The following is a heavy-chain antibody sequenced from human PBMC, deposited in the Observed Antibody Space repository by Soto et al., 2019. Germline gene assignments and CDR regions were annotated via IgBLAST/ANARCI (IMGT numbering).Heavy chain of an antibody. J-gene: IGHJ6*02. CDR3: ARGGDIVVVPAAISYYYYGMDV. V-gene: IGHV1-2*02. CDR1: GYTFTGYY. CDR2: INPNSGGT. Sequence: ASVKVSCKASGYTFTGYYMHWVRQAPGQGLEWMGWINPNSGGTNYAQKFQGRVTMTRDTSISTAYMELSGLRSDDTAVYYCARGGDIVVVPAAISYYYYGMDVWGQGTTVTVSS. D-gene: IGHD2-2*01.